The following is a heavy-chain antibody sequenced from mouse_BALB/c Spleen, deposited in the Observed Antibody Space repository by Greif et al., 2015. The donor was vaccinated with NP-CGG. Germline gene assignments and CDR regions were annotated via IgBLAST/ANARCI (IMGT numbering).Heavy chain of an antibody. CDR2: INPSTGYT. V-gene: IGHV1-7*01. J-gene: IGHJ3*01. CDR1: GYTFTSYW. Sequence: VKLQESGAELAKPGASVKMSCKASGYTFTSYWMHWVKQRPGQGLEWIGYINPSTGYTEYNQKFKDKATLTADKSSSTAYMQLSSLTSEDSAVYYCARWDGPAWFAYWGQGTLVTVSA. CDR3: ARWDGPAWFAY. D-gene: IGHD4-1*01.